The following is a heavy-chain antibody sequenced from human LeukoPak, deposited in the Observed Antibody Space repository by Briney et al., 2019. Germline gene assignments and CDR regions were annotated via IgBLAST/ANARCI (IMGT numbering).Heavy chain of an antibody. D-gene: IGHD3-10*01. CDR1: GYTFTSYA. CDR2: IGAY. J-gene: IGHJ6*02. V-gene: IGHV1-18*01. CDR3: ARDQLRYYGSDTYYSDMDF. Sequence: ASVKVSCKASGYTFTSYAVAWVRQAPGQGLEWRGWIGAYAQKFRGRVTMTTDTSTNTGYMELRSLRSDDTAVYFCARDQLRYYGSDTYYSDMDFWGQGTTVTVSS.